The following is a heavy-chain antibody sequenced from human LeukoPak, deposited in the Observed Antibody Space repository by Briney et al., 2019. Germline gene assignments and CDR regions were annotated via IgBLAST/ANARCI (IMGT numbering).Heavy chain of an antibody. Sequence: GGSLRLSCAASGFTVSSDYISWVRQAPGKGLEWVSVLYSDDTIYYADPVQGRFTISRDNSKNTVYLQMNSLRGEDTAVYYCARGAYYFDYWGQGALVTVSS. CDR3: ARGAYYFDY. CDR2: LYSDDTI. V-gene: IGHV3-66*01. J-gene: IGHJ4*02. CDR1: GFTVSSDY.